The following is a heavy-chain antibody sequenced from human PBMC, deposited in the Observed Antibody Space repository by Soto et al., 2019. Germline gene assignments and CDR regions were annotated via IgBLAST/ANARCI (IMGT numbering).Heavy chain of an antibody. CDR1: GYTFSSFY. Sequence: VQLVQSGAEVKKPGASVKVSCKASGYTFSSFYVHWVRQAPGQAPEWMGVINPSTGLTANAQNFQGRITLTRGTSTSTVYMELSSLRSDDTAVYHCARSYGENSYYYQGMGVWGQGTTVTVSS. D-gene: IGHD3-10*01. V-gene: IGHV1-46*01. CDR2: INPSTGLT. CDR3: ARSYGENSYYYQGMGV. J-gene: IGHJ6*02.